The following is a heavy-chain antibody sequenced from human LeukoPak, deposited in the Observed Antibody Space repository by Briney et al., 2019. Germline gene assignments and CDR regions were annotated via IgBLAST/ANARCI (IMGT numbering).Heavy chain of an antibody. D-gene: IGHD3-9*01. CDR3: ARDTSEYYDILTGYPTGFDY. CDR1: GGSISSYY. J-gene: IGHJ4*02. V-gene: IGHV4-4*07. CDR2: IYTSGST. Sequence: SETLSLTCTVSGGSISSYYWSWIRQPAGKGLEWIGRIYTSGSTNYNPSLKSRVTMSVDTSKNQFSLKLSSVTAADTAVYYCARDTSEYYDILTGYPTGFDYWGQGTLVTVSS.